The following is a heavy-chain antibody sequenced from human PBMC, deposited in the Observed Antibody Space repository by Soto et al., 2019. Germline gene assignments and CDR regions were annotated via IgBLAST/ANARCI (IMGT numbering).Heavy chain of an antibody. Sequence: GASVKVSCKASGHTFTSYGISWVRQAPGQGLEWMGWISAYNGNTNYAQKLQGRVTMTTDTSTSTAYMELRSLRSDDTAVYYCARDETTMVRGVIITLDYWGQGTLVTVSS. CDR3: ARDETTMVRGVIITLDY. CDR1: GHTFTSYG. V-gene: IGHV1-18*01. D-gene: IGHD3-10*01. CDR2: ISAYNGNT. J-gene: IGHJ4*02.